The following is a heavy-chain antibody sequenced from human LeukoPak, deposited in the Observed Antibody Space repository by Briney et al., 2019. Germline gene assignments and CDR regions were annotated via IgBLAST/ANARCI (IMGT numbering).Heavy chain of an antibody. CDR2: ICYSGST. D-gene: IGHD2-15*01. CDR3: AAGGVAATHNWFDP. CDR1: GGSISSYY. J-gene: IGHJ5*02. Sequence: SETLSLTCTVSGGSISSYYWSWIRQPPGKGLDWIGYICYSGSTNYNPSLKSRVTISVDTSKNQFSLKLSSVTAADTAVYYCAAGGVAATHNWFDPWGQGTLVTVSS. V-gene: IGHV4-59*01.